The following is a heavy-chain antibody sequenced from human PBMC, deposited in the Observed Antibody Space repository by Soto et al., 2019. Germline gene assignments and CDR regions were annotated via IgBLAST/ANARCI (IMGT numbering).Heavy chain of an antibody. CDR3: ARDSHYDILTGYSRNAFDI. V-gene: IGHV1-2*02. CDR2: INPNSGGI. Sequence: QVQLMQSGAEVKKPGASVKVSCMTSGYTFIGHYIHWVRQAPGQGLEWMGWINPNSGGINYAQKFQGRVIVTRDTSIRTAYMELSSLRSDDTAMYYCARDSHYDILTGYSRNAFDIWGQGTMVTVSA. CDR1: GYTFIGHY. D-gene: IGHD3-9*01. J-gene: IGHJ3*02.